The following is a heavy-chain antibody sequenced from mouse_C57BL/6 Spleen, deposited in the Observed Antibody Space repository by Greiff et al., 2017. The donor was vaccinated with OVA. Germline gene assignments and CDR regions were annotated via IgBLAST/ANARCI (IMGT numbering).Heavy chain of an antibody. CDR1: GYTFTSYW. D-gene: IGHD2-1*01. CDR3: ARRRIYYGNYYFDY. CDR2: IDPSDSYT. J-gene: IGHJ2*01. Sequence: QVQLQQPGAELVMPGASVKLSCKASGYTFTSYWMHWVKQRPGQGLEWIGEIDPSDSYTNYNQKFKGKSTLTVDKSSSTAYMQLSSLTSEDSAVYYCARRRIYYGNYYFDYWGKGTTLTVSS. V-gene: IGHV1-69*01.